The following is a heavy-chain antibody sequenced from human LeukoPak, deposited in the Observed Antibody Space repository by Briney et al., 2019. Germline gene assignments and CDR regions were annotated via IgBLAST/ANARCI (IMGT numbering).Heavy chain of an antibody. D-gene: IGHD2-15*01. CDR2: IRSKAYGGTT. J-gene: IGHJ4*02. CDR1: GVTFGDYA. CDR3: TRAKDLLVVVPATTPRSGSHGHYFAY. Sequence: GSLRLSCTASGVTFGDYAMSWFRQAPGKGLEWVGFIRSKAYGGTTEYAASVKGRFTISRDASTRPAYLQMNSLKTEHTAVYYCTRAKDLLVVVPATTPRSGSHGHYFAYCGQRTLVTASS. V-gene: IGHV3-49*03.